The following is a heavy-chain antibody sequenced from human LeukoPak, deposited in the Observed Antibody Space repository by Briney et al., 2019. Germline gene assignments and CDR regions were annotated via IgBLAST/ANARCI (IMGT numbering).Heavy chain of an antibody. CDR2: IYRDGNT. D-gene: IGHD2-8*01. J-gene: IGHJ4*02. CDR1: GGSISSGNW. CDR3: GRNGAYCIDY. V-gene: IGHV4-4*02. Sequence: PSETLSLTCVVSGGSISSGNWWSWVRQSPEKGLEWIGEIYRDGNTNYNPSLKSRATISVDTSNNQFSLKLTSVTAADTAMYYCGRNGAYCIDYWGQGTLVTVSS.